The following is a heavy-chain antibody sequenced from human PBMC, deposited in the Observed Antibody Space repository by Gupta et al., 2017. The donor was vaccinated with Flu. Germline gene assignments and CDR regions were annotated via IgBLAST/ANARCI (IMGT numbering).Heavy chain of an antibody. CDR1: GFPFSTHA. D-gene: IGHD2-8*01. CDR3: AKDIGLYASGNPFDF. J-gene: IGHJ3*01. CDR2: TSHDGGSK. Sequence: VQLVESGGGVVQPGRSLRLSCAVSGFPFSTHAMHWVRQAPGKGLEWVAVTSHDGGSKYHAYSVKGRFSISRDNSKNTLYLQMNGLRPEDTAVYYCAKDIGLYASGNPFDFWGQGTMVTVSS. V-gene: IGHV3-30*18.